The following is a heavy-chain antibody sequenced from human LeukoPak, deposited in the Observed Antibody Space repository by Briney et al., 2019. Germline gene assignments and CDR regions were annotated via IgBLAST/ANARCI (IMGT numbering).Heavy chain of an antibody. D-gene: IGHD4-11*01. V-gene: IGHV4-61*02. J-gene: IGHJ4*02. Sequence: SETLSLTCTVSGGSISSGSYYWSWIRQPAGKGLEWIGRIYTSGSTNYNPSLKSRVTISVGTSKNQFSLKLSSVTAADTAVYYCAREYRDYSNYVDYWGQGTLVTVSS. CDR3: AREYRDYSNYVDY. CDR2: IYTSGST. CDR1: GGSISSGSYY.